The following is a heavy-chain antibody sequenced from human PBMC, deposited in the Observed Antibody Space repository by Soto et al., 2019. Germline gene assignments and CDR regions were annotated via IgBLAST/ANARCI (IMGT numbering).Heavy chain of an antibody. D-gene: IGHD6-13*01. CDR3: AKDFTSYLSSWFHL. V-gene: IGHV3-23*01. CDR2: ITGSGSTT. Sequence: EVQLLESGGGLVQPGGSLRLSCAASEFTFSSNAMHWVRQAPGKGLEWVSGITGSGSTTFYADSVKGRFTISRDNSKNTLYLHMSSLRAEDTATYYCAKDFTSYLSSWFHLWGQGTLVNVSS. CDR1: EFTFSSNA. J-gene: IGHJ5*02.